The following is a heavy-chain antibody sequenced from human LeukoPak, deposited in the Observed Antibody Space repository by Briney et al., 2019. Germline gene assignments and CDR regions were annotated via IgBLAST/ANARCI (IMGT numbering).Heavy chain of an antibody. J-gene: IGHJ1*01. D-gene: IGHD3-22*01. CDR2: IYSGGST. CDR3: ATYSSLNRREFQY. Sequence: GGSLRLSCAASGFTVSSNYMSWVRQAPGKGLEWVSVIYSGGSTYYADSVKGRFTISRDNAKNSLYLQMNSLRAEDTAVYYCATYSSLNRREFQYWGQGTLLTVSS. V-gene: IGHV3-53*01. CDR1: GFTVSSNY.